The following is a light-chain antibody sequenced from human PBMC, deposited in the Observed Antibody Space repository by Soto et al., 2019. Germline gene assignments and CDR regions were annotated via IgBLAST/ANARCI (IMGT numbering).Light chain of an antibody. CDR3: MQALQTWT. V-gene: IGKV2-28*01. J-gene: IGKJ1*01. CDR2: SGS. Sequence: EIVMTQSPLSLPVTPGEPASISCRSSQSLLHSNGYNFLNWYLQKPGQSPQLLIFSGSNRASGVPDRFSGSGSGTDFTLKISRVEDEDVGVYYCMQALQTWTFGQGTKVEIK. CDR1: QSLLHSNGYNF.